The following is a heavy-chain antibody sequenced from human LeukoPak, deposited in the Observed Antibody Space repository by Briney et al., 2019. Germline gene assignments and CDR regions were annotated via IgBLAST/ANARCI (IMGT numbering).Heavy chain of an antibody. CDR3: ASNKVPAAVIDY. D-gene: IGHD2-2*01. Sequence: ASVKVSCKASGYTFTSYYMHWVRQAPGQGLEWMGIINPSGGSTSYAQKFQGRVTKTRDTSTSTVYMELSSLRSEDTAVYYCASNKVPAAVIDYWGQGTLVTVSS. CDR1: GYTFTSYY. J-gene: IGHJ4*02. CDR2: INPSGGST. V-gene: IGHV1-46*03.